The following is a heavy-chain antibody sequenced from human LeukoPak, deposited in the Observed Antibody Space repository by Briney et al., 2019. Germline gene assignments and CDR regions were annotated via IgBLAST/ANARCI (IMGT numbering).Heavy chain of an antibody. CDR2: IYYSGST. J-gene: IGHJ4*02. V-gene: IGHV4-39*07. CDR3: ARVQMATITFDY. D-gene: IGHD5-24*01. CDR1: SGFITSSSYF. Sequence: SGPLPLPSPVSSGFITSSSYFTGWIRPSPRKGLELIGSIYYSGSTYYNPSLKSRVTISVDTSKNQFSLKLSSVTAADTAVYYCARVQMATITFDYWGQGTLVTVSS.